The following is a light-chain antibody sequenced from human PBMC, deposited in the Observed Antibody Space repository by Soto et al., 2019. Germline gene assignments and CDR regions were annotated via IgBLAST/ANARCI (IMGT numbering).Light chain of an antibody. CDR1: SSDVSGYNY. Sequence: QSALTQPASVSGSPGQSIAISCTGTSSDVSGYNYVSWYQQHPVKALKLMLYDVTNRPSGVYDRYSGSKSGNTASLLISGLQAEDQPNYYCTPHTPSSTYGFGTGTKRPV. J-gene: IGLJ1*01. CDR2: DVT. V-gene: IGLV2-14*01. CDR3: TPHTPSSTYG.